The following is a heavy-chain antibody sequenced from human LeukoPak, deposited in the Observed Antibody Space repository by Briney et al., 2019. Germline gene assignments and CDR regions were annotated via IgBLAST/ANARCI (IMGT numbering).Heavy chain of an antibody. V-gene: IGHV3-74*01. J-gene: IGHJ6*02. CDR3: AKLYDFWSGYYNGGYYYYGMDV. Sequence: GGSLRLSCVDSGFTFSSYWMHWVRQAPGKGLVWVSRINSDGSSTSYADSVKGRFTISRDNAKNTLYLQMNSLRAEDTAVYYCAKLYDFWSGYYNGGYYYYGMDVWGQGTTVTVSS. CDR1: GFTFSSYW. CDR2: INSDGSST. D-gene: IGHD3-3*01.